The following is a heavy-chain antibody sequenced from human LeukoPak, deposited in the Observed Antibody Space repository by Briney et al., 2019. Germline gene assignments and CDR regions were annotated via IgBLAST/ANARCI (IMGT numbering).Heavy chain of an antibody. CDR3: ARAGRDGYNCDY. CDR1: GFTFSSYS. V-gene: IGHV3-21*01. J-gene: IGHJ4*02. Sequence: GRSLRLSCAASGFTFSSYSMNWVRQAPGKGLEWVSSISSSSSYIYYADSVKGRFTISRDNAKNSLYLQMNSLRAEDTAVYYCARAGRDGYNCDYWGQGTLVTVSS. CDR2: ISSSSSYI. D-gene: IGHD5-24*01.